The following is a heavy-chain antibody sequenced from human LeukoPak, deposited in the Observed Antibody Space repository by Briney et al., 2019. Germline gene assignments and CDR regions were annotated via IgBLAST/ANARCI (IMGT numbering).Heavy chain of an antibody. CDR3: ARGPYSLSYCSSTSCYSGGGSYYMDV. V-gene: IGHV1-69*13. J-gene: IGHJ6*03. CDR2: IIPIFGTA. Sequence: ASVKVSCKASGGTFSSYAISWVRQAPGQGLEWMGGIIPIFGTANYAQKFQGRVTITADESTSTAYMELSSLRSEDTAVYYCARGPYSLSYCSSTSCYSGGGSYYMDVWGKGTTVTVSS. CDR1: GGTFSSYA. D-gene: IGHD2-2*02.